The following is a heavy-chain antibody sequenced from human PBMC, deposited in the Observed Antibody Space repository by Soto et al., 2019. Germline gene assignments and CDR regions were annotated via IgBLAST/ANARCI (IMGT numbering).Heavy chain of an antibody. Sequence: EVQLVESGGGLVKPGGSLRLSCAASGFTFSNAWMSWVRQAPGKGLAWVGRIKSKTDGGTTDYAEPVKGRFTISRDDSKNPLYLEMNRLKPEDTAVYYCTREGRLGELSFSEDYWGQGTLITVSS. CDR2: IKSKTDGGTT. D-gene: IGHD3-16*02. CDR3: TREGRLGELSFSEDY. J-gene: IGHJ4*02. V-gene: IGHV3-15*01. CDR1: GFTFSNAW.